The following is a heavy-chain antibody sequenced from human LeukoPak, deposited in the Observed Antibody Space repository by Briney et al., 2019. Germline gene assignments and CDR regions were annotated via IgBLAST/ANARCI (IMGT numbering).Heavy chain of an antibody. J-gene: IGHJ3*02. CDR2: IDGDGSST. Sequence: PGGSLRLSCAASGFPFSYYWMHWVRQAPGKGLVRVSRIDGDGSSTSYADSVKGRFSISRDNAKNTVYLQMDSLRAEDTAVYYCARVGRLQSFDAFDIWGQGTTVTVSS. CDR1: GFPFSYYW. D-gene: IGHD4-11*01. V-gene: IGHV3-74*01. CDR3: ARVGRLQSFDAFDI.